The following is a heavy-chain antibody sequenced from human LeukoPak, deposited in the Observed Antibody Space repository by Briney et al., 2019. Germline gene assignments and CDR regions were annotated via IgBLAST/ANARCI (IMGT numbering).Heavy chain of an antibody. J-gene: IGHJ4*02. V-gene: IGHV1-2*02. D-gene: IGHD2-21*01. CDR3: AKRGGALSH. CDR2: INPNNGDT. Sequence: ASVKVSCKPSGYLFTGFYIHWVRQVPGQGLEWMGWINPNNGDTQSAPKFQGRVAMTRVTSINTAYMEVSGLTPDDTAIYFCAKRGGALSHWGQGTPVTVTS. CDR1: GYLFTGFY.